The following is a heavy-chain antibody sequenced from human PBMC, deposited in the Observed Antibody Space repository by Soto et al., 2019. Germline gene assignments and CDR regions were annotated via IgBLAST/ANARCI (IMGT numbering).Heavy chain of an antibody. Sequence: GGSLRLSCAASGFIASNYAMSWVRQAPGKGLEWVSGFSGSGGATFYADSVKGRFTISRDSSKNTIYLQMDRLRADDTAVYYCAKAVGEYWGRGTLVTAPQ. J-gene: IGHJ4*02. CDR1: GFIASNYA. CDR3: AKAVGEY. CDR2: FSGSGGAT. V-gene: IGHV3-23*01. D-gene: IGHD1-26*01.